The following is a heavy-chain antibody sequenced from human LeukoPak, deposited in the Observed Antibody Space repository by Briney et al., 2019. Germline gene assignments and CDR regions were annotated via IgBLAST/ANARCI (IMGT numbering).Heavy chain of an antibody. CDR2: INHSGST. Sequence: SETLSLTCAVYGGSFSGYYWSWIRQPPGKGLEWIGEINHSGSTNYNPSLKSRVTISVDTSKNQFSLKLSSVTAADTAVYYCARLPSIAAKYYYYYMDVWGKGTTVTVSS. V-gene: IGHV4-34*01. J-gene: IGHJ6*03. CDR3: ARLPSIAAKYYYYYMDV. D-gene: IGHD2-15*01. CDR1: GGSFSGYY.